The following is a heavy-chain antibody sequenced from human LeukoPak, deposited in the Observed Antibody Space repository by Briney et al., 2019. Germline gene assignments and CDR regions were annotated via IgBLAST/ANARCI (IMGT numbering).Heavy chain of an antibody. D-gene: IGHD6-6*01. V-gene: IGHV4-61*02. J-gene: IGHJ4*02. CDR1: GGSISSGSYY. CDR2: IYTSGST. Sequence: SQTLSLTCTVSGGSISSGSYYWSWIRQPAGKGLEWIGRIYTSGSTNYNPSLKSRVTISVDTSKNQFSLKLSSVTAADTAVYYCARGRYSSSSGGLDYWGQGTLVTVSS. CDR3: ARGRYSSSSGGLDY.